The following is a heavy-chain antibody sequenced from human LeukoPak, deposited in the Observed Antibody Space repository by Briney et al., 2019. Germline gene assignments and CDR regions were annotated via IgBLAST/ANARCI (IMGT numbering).Heavy chain of an antibody. CDR2: IWYDGSNQ. D-gene: IGHD6-19*01. CDR3: AWVPSIAVRGGRSRPGYFDL. Sequence: GGSLRLSCAASGFTFSTFGMHWVRQAPGKGLEWVAAIWYDGSNQDQADSVKGRFTVSRDNSKNTLYLQMNSLRAEDTAVYYCAWVPSIAVRGGRSRPGYFDLWGRGTLVTVSS. V-gene: IGHV3-33*08. J-gene: IGHJ2*01. CDR1: GFTFSTFG.